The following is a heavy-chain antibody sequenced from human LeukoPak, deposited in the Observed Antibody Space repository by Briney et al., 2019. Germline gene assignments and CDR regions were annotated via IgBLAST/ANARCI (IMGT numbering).Heavy chain of an antibody. Sequence: SETLSLTCAVYGGSFSGYYWSWIRQPPGKGLEWIGEINHSGSTNYNPSLKSRVTISVDTSKNQFSLKLSSVTAADTAVYYCVRAPRGYSYGSFDYWGQGTLVTVSS. V-gene: IGHV4-34*01. CDR2: INHSGST. CDR3: VRAPRGYSYGSFDY. CDR1: GGSFSGYY. J-gene: IGHJ4*02. D-gene: IGHD5-18*01.